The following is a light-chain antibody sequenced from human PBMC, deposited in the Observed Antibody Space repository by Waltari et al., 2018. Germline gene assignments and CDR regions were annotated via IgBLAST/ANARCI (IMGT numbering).Light chain of an antibody. Sequence: DIVMTQSPDSLAVSLGERATINCKSSQSVLSSSNNKNYSGWYQQKPGQPPNLLISLASTRPSGVPARFSGSGSGTDFTLTISSLQAEDVPVYYCQQCYSFPYTSGQGTKLEIK. CDR1: QSVLSSSNNKNY. CDR2: LAS. CDR3: QQCYSFPYT. J-gene: IGKJ2*01. V-gene: IGKV4-1*01.